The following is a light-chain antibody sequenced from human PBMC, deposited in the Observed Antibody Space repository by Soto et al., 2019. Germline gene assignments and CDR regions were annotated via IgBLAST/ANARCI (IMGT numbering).Light chain of an antibody. J-gene: IGKJ4*01. V-gene: IGKV3-11*01. Sequence: EIVLTQSPATLSLSPGERATLSCRASQSVTNSLAWYQQKPGQAPRLLVYDASNRATGIPTRFSGSGSGTDFTLTINSLQSEDFAVYYCQPYNNWPLTFGG. CDR3: QPYNNWPLT. CDR2: DAS. CDR1: QSVTNS.